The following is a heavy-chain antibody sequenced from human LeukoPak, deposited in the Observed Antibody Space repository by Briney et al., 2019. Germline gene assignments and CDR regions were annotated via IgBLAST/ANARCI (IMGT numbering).Heavy chain of an antibody. J-gene: IGHJ4*02. CDR1: GFTFSNAW. Sequence: PGGSLRLSCAVSGFTFSNAWMNWVRQAPGKGLEWVGRIKRKTDGGTTDYAAPVKGRFTISRDDSKNTLYLQMNSLTTEDTAVYYCGLGSGRSDFDYWGQGTLVTVSS. D-gene: IGHD3-10*01. V-gene: IGHV3-15*01. CDR3: GLGSGRSDFDY. CDR2: IKRKTDGGTT.